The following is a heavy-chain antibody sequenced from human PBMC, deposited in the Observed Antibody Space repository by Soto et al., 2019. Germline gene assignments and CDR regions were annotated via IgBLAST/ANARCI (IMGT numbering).Heavy chain of an antibody. V-gene: IGHV1-2*02. CDR3: ARGGGVGVPGASAFDI. J-gene: IGHJ3*02. D-gene: IGHD3-3*01. Sequence: QVHLVQSGAEVKKPGASMKISCTASGYTLTSHHVHWVWQAPGRGLEWMGSINPANGVAQYTERFQGRVPMTRETPTNTVYMELRGLTSDDTAVFYCARGGGVGVPGASAFDIWGQGTMVTVSS. CDR1: GYTLTSHH. CDR2: INPANGVA.